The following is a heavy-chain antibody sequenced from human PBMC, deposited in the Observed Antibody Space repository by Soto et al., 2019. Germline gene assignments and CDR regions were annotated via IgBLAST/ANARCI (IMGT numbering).Heavy chain of an antibody. CDR2: ISTGGSRT. J-gene: IGHJ4*02. D-gene: IGHD2-21*01. CDR1: GFTFSSHG. CDR3: ASSPLCTLALNI. Sequence: PGGSLRLSCAASGFTFSSHGMHWVRQAPGKGLVWVSRISTGGSRTNYADSVNGRFTISRDNAKNTLYLQMNSLRAEDTAVYYCASSPLCTLALNIWGQGTMVTVSS. V-gene: IGHV3-74*01.